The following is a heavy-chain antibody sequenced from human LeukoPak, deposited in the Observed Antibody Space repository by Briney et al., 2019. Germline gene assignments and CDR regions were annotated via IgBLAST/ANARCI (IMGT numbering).Heavy chain of an antibody. Sequence: GGSLRLSCTASGFTFSSYSMNWVRQAPGKGLEWLSYITGSSGSIYYADSVKGRFTISRDNAKNSLYLQMNSLRDEGTAVYYCASSFGHLDHWGQGTLVTVSS. J-gene: IGHJ4*02. V-gene: IGHV3-48*02. D-gene: IGHD5-18*01. CDR1: GFTFSSYS. CDR3: ASSFGHLDH. CDR2: ITGSSGSI.